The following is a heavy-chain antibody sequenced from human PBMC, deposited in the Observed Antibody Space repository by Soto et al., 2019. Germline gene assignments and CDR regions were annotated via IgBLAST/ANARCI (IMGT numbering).Heavy chain of an antibody. CDR2: INHSGST. J-gene: IGHJ4*02. CDR3: ARGRGSRLIDY. Sequence: SETLSLTCAVYGGSFSGYYWSWIRQPPGKGLEWIGEINHSGSTNYNPSLKSRVTISVDTSKNQFSLKLSSVTAADTAVYYCARGRGSRLIDYWGQGTLVTVSS. V-gene: IGHV4-34*01. CDR1: GGSFSGYY. D-gene: IGHD3-16*01.